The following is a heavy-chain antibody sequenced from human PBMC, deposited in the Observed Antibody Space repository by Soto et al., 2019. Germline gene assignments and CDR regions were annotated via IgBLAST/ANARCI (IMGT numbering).Heavy chain of an antibody. Sequence: QMQMQESGPRLVKPSETLSLTCTVSGASITDSYWSWIRQPPAKGLEWIGYIYFSGIANYNPSLKSRATISRDTSKTEFSLKLTSVTAADTAIYYCARGDSDLAVSEAAYWGQGTLVTVSS. D-gene: IGHD2-15*01. CDR2: IYFSGIA. CDR1: GASITDSY. CDR3: ARGDSDLAVSEAAY. J-gene: IGHJ1*01. V-gene: IGHV4-59*01.